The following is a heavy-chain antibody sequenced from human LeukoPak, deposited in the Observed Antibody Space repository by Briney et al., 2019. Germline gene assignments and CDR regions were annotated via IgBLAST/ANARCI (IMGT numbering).Heavy chain of an antibody. CDR2: IYHSGST. CDR1: GGSINGYY. J-gene: IGHJ4*02. CDR3: ARSRVWSDYWGYFDY. V-gene: IGHV4-59*01. D-gene: IGHD3-3*01. Sequence: SETLSLTCTVSGGSINGYYWNWIRQPPGKGLDWIGYIYHSGSTNYNPSLKSRVTISVDTSKTQISLKLRAVTAADTAVYYCARSRVWSDYWGYFDYWGQGTLVTVSS.